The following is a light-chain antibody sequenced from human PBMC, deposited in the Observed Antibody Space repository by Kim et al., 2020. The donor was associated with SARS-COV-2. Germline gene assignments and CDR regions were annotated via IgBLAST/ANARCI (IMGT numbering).Light chain of an antibody. Sequence: DIQMTQSPSTLSASVGDRVTITCRASQSISSWLAWYQQKPGKAPKLLIYKASSLESGVPSRFSGSGSGTEFTLTISSLQPDDFATYYCQQYNSYRWTFGQGTKLEI. CDR1: QSISSW. CDR3: QQYNSYRWT. J-gene: IGKJ1*01. V-gene: IGKV1-5*03. CDR2: KAS.